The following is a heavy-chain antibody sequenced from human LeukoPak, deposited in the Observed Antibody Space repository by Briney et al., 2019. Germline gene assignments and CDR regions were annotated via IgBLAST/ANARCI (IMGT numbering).Heavy chain of an antibody. CDR1: GFTFSSYS. V-gene: IGHV3-21*01. D-gene: IGHD1-1*01. J-gene: IGHJ4*02. CDR3: ARDGGYDPFGY. Sequence: GGSLRLSCAASGFTFSSYSMDWVRQAPGKGLEWVSAISSSNSYIYYADSVKGRFTISRDNAKNSLYLQMNSLRAEDTAVYYCARDGGYDPFGYWGQGTLVTVSS. CDR2: ISSSNSYI.